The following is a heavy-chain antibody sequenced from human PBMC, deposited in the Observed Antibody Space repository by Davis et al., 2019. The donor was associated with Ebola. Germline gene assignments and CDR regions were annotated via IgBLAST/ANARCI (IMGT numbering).Heavy chain of an antibody. J-gene: IGHJ6*02. CDR2: IYYSGST. CDR1: GGSISSSSYY. CDR3: ARRMDV. Sequence: MPSETLSLTCTVSGGSISSSSYYWGWIRQPPGKGLEWIGSIYYSGSTSYNPSLKSRVTISVDTSKNQFSLKLSSVTAADTAVYYCARRMDVWGQGTTVTVSS. V-gene: IGHV4-39*01.